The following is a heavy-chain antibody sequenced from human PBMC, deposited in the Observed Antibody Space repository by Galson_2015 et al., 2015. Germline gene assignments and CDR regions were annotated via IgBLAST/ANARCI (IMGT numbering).Heavy chain of an antibody. V-gene: IGHV3-48*03. CDR2: ISSSGSTI. J-gene: IGHJ4*02. CDR1: GFTFSSYE. Sequence: SLRLSCAASGFTFSSYEMNWVRQAPGKGLEWVSYISSSGSTIYYADSVKGRFTISRDNAKNSLYLQMNSLRAEDTAVYYCARLSFGVMTYYFDYWGQGTLVTVSS. D-gene: IGHD3-16*01. CDR3: ARLSFGVMTYYFDY.